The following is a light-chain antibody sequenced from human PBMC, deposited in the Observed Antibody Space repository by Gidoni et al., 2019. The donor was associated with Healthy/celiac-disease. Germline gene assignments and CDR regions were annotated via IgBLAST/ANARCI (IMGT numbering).Light chain of an antibody. J-gene: IGKJ2*01. V-gene: IGKV1-39*01. Sequence: DIQMTQSPSSLSASVGDRVTITCRASQNISSYVNWYQQKPGKAPKLLIYAASSLQSGVPSRFSGSGSGTDFTLTISSLQPEDFATYYCQQSYSTPYTFGQGTKLEIK. CDR3: QQSYSTPYT. CDR1: QNISSY. CDR2: AAS.